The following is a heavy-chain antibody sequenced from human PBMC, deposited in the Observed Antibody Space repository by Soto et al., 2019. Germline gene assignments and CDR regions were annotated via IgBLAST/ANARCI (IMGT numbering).Heavy chain of an antibody. Sequence: QLQLQESGPGLVKPSETLSLTCTVSGGSISSRGYYWGWIRQPPGKGLGWIGTIYYSGSTYYNPSLKSRVTISVDTSKNHFSLKLSSVTAADTAVYYCATSNWFDPWGQGTLVTVSS. V-gene: IGHV4-39*02. CDR1: GGSISSRGYY. CDR2: IYYSGST. CDR3: ATSNWFDP. J-gene: IGHJ5*02.